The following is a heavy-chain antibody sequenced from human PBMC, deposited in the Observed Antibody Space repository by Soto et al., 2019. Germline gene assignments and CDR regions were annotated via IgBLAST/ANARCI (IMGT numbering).Heavy chain of an antibody. CDR1: GGSISSGDYY. D-gene: IGHD6-19*01. CDR3: TRGIAVASNWFDP. V-gene: IGHV4-30-4*01. J-gene: IGHJ5*02. Sequence: QVQLQESGPGLVKPSQTLSLTCTVSGGSISSGDYYWSWIRQPPGKGLEWIGYIYYSGSTYYNPSLKSRVTISVDTSKNQFSLKLSSMTAVDTAVYYCTRGIAVASNWFDPWGQGTLVTVSS. CDR2: IYYSGST.